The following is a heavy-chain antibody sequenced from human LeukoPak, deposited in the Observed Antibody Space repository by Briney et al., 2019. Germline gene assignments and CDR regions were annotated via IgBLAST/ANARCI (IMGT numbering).Heavy chain of an antibody. J-gene: IGHJ5*02. D-gene: IGHD3-3*01. V-gene: IGHV3-64*01. CDR3: ARDRWSGYYNWFDP. CDR2: ISSNGGST. Sequence: GGSLRLSCAASGFTFRNYAMHWVRQAPGKGLEYVSAISSNGGSTYYANSVKGRFTISRDNSKNTLYLQMNSLRAEDTAVYYCARDRWSGYYNWFDPWGQGTLVTVSS. CDR1: GFTFRNYA.